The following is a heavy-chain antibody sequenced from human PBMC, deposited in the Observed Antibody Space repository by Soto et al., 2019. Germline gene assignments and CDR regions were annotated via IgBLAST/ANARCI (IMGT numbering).Heavy chain of an antibody. CDR1: GFAFSHYW. Sequence: QVVESGGGLVQPGGSLRLSCAASGFAFSHYWMFWVRQAPGMGLEWVANIKEDGRERNYVDSVKGRFTISRDNAKNSLYLEMNSLRSEDTAVYYCARDRGRRSGKDVWGKGTTVTVSS. V-gene: IGHV3-7*01. J-gene: IGHJ6*04. CDR2: IKEDGRER. D-gene: IGHD3-16*01. CDR3: ARDRGRRSGKDV.